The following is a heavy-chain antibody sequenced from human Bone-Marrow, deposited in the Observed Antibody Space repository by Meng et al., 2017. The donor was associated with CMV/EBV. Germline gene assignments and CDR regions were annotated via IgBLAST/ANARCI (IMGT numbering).Heavy chain of an antibody. J-gene: IGHJ4*02. CDR2: IYYSGST. V-gene: IGHV4-39*07. CDR3: ARVNSSGWTYYFDS. D-gene: IGHD6-19*01. Sequence: SETLSLTCTVSGGSISSSSYYWGWIRQPPGKGLEWIGSIYYSGSTYYSPSLKSRVTISVDTSKNQFSLKLSSVTAADTAVYYCARVNSSGWTYYFDSWGQGTLVTVSS. CDR1: GGSISSSSYY.